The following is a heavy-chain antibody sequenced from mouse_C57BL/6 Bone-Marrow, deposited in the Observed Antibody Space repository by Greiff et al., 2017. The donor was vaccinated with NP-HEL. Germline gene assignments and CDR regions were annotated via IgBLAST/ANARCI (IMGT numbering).Heavy chain of an antibody. CDR3: TTDDYDEGFAY. D-gene: IGHD2-4*01. CDR1: GFNIKDDY. Sequence: EVKLMESGAELVRPGASVKLSCTASGFNIKDDYMHWVKQRPEQGLEWIGWIDPENGDTAYASKFQGKATITADTSSNTAYLQLSSLTSEDTAVYYCTTDDYDEGFAYWGQGTLVTVSA. CDR2: IDPENGDT. V-gene: IGHV14-4*01. J-gene: IGHJ3*01.